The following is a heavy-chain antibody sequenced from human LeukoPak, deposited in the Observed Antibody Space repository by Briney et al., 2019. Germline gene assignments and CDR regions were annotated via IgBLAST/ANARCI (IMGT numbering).Heavy chain of an antibody. CDR1: GGSVSSSDYY. Sequence: SETLSLTCTVSGGSVSSSDYYWGWIRQPPGKGLEWIGSIYYSGSTYYKPSLKSRVTISLDTPKKQLSLKLSSVTAADTAVYYCARHGIAVVGTGFDYWGQGTLVTVSS. J-gene: IGHJ4*02. D-gene: IGHD6-13*01. V-gene: IGHV4-39*01. CDR2: IYYSGST. CDR3: ARHGIAVVGTGFDY.